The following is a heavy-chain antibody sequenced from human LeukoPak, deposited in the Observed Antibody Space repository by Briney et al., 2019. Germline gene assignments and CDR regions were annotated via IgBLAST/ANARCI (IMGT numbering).Heavy chain of an antibody. J-gene: IGHJ4*02. D-gene: IGHD2-2*01. Sequence: GGSLRLSCAASGFTFSSYAMHWVRQAPGKGLEWVAVISYDGSNKYYADSVKDRFTISRDNSKNTLYLQMNSLRAEDTAVYYCAREGCSSTSCLDYWGQGTLVTVSS. CDR2: ISYDGSNK. V-gene: IGHV3-30*04. CDR3: AREGCSSTSCLDY. CDR1: GFTFSSYA.